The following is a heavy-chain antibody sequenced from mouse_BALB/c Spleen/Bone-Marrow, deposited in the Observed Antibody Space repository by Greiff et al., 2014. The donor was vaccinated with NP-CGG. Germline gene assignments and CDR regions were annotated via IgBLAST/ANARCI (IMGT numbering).Heavy chain of an antibody. CDR2: IDPANGNT. CDR1: GFNIKNTY. J-gene: IGHJ3*01. Sequence: VQLQQSGAELVKPGASVKLSCTASGFNIKNTYMHWGKRRLEQGLEGIGRIDPANGNTKYDPKFKGKATITADTSSNTAYLQLSSLTSEDTAVYYCAAYYYGSSQFAYWGQGTLVTVSA. V-gene: IGHV14-3*02. CDR3: AAYYYGSSQFAY. D-gene: IGHD1-1*01.